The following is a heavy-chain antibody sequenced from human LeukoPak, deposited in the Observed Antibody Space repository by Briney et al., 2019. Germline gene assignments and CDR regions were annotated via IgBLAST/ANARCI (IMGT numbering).Heavy chain of an antibody. D-gene: IGHD3/OR15-3a*01. Sequence: GGSLRLSCAASGFTFSDHYLDWVRQAPGKGLEWVGRRKNKANSYTTEYAASVKDRFAISRDDSKNSLYLQMNSLKTEDTAVYYCTRGSWTTGDSYHYGMDVWGQGTTVTVSS. CDR2: RKNKANSYTT. V-gene: IGHV3-72*01. CDR1: GFTFSDHY. J-gene: IGHJ6*02. CDR3: TRGSWTTGDSYHYGMDV.